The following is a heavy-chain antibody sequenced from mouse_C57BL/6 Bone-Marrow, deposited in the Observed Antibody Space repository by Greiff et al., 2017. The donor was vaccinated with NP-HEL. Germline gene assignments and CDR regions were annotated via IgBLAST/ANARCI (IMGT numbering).Heavy chain of an antibody. Sequence: EVKLVDSGGGLVQSGRSLRLSCATSGFTFSDFYMEWVRQAPGKGLEWIAASRNKANDYTTEYSASVKGRFIVSRDTSQSILYLQMNALRAEDTAIYYCARDDGTGRFAYWGQGTLVTVSA. CDR3: ARDDGTGRFAY. V-gene: IGHV7-1*01. CDR1: GFTFSDFY. CDR2: SRNKANDYTT. D-gene: IGHD4-1*01. J-gene: IGHJ3*01.